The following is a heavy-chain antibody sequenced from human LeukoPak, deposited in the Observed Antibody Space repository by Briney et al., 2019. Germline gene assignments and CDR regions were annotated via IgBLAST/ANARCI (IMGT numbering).Heavy chain of an antibody. Sequence: GGSLRLSCAASGFTFSDYYMSWIRQAPGKGLEWVSYISSSGSTIYYADSVKGRFTFSRDNAKNSLYLQMNSLRAEDTAVYYCARGGGFGYSYGSGDGMDVWGQGTTVTVSS. D-gene: IGHD5-18*01. V-gene: IGHV3-11*01. CDR3: ARGGGFGYSYGSGDGMDV. J-gene: IGHJ6*02. CDR1: GFTFSDYY. CDR2: ISSSGSTI.